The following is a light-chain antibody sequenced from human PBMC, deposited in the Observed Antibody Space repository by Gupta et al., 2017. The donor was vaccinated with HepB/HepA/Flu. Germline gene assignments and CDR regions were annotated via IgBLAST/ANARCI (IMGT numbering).Light chain of an antibody. V-gene: IGKV3-20*01. CDR3: QRLRSSPPGYT. J-gene: IGKJ2*01. CDR2: AAS. Sequence: EIVLTQSPGTLTLSAGERATLSCRASQSVSSTYLAWYQRKPGQAPRLLIYAASSRATGIPDRCSGGGSGTDFTLTIIRLAPEDFEVYYCQRLRSSPPGYTFGQWTXVEIK. CDR1: QSVSSTY.